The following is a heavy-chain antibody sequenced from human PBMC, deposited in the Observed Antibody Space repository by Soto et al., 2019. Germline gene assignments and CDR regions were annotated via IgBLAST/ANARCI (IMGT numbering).Heavy chain of an antibody. CDR3: ARGIEGWYQGRYYYGMDV. Sequence: SETLSLTCSVSGGSVSSGSYYWSWVRQPPGKGLEWIGYIYYSGSTNYNPSLKSRVTISVDTSKNQFSLKLSSVTAADTAVYYCARGIEGWYQGRYYYGMDVWGQGTTVTVSS. D-gene: IGHD6-19*01. CDR1: GGSVSSGSYY. V-gene: IGHV4-61*01. J-gene: IGHJ6*02. CDR2: IYYSGST.